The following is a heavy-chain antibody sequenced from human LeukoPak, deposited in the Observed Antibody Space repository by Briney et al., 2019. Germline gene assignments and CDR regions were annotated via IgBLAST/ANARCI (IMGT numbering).Heavy chain of an antibody. V-gene: IGHV4-4*09. CDR3: ARQRGGSGWYYFDY. Sequence: SETLSLTWTVSGGSISSYYWSWIRQPPGKGLEWIGYIYTSGSTNYNPSLKSRVTISVDTSKNQFSLKLSSVTAADTAVYYCARQRGGSGWYYFDYWGQGTLVTVSS. D-gene: IGHD6-19*01. CDR2: IYTSGST. J-gene: IGHJ4*02. CDR1: GGSISSYY.